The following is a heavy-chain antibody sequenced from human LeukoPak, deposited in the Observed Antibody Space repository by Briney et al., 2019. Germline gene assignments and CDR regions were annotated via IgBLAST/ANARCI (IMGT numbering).Heavy chain of an antibody. CDR2: INTHGSST. CDR3: LAGYYYYYMDV. J-gene: IGHJ6*03. V-gene: IGHV3-74*01. CDR1: GFAFSNYW. D-gene: IGHD6-13*01. Sequence: GGSLRLSRAASGFAFSNYWLHWVRQAPGKGLVWVARINTHGSSTNYADSVKGRFTISRDNAKNTLYLQMTSLSAEDTAVYYALAGYYYYYMDVWGKGTTVTVSS.